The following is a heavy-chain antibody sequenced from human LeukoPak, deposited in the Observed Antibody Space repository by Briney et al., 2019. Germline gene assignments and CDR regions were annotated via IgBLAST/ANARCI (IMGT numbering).Heavy chain of an antibody. CDR1: GYTFTGYY. J-gene: IGHJ4*02. D-gene: IGHD6-19*01. Sequence: GASVKVSCKASGYTFTGYYMHWVRQAPGQGLEWMGWISAYNGNTNYAQKLQGRVTMTTDTSTSTAYMELRSLRSDDTAVYYCARDLGIAVVHPHFDYWGQGTLVTVSS. CDR2: ISAYNGNT. CDR3: ARDLGIAVVHPHFDY. V-gene: IGHV1-18*04.